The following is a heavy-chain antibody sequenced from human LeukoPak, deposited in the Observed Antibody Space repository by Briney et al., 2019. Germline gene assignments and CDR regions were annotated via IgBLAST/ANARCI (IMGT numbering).Heavy chain of an antibody. V-gene: IGHV4-39*07. CDR1: GGSISSSSYY. D-gene: IGHD2-15*01. CDR2: IYYSGST. J-gene: IGHJ4*02. CDR3: ARLSPHCSGGSCYRGAFDS. Sequence: SETLSLTCTVSGGSISSSSYYWGWIRQPPGKGLEWIGSIYYSGSTYYNPSLKSRVTISVDTSKNQFSLKLSSVTAADTAVYYCARLSPHCSGGSCYRGAFDSWGQGTLVTVSS.